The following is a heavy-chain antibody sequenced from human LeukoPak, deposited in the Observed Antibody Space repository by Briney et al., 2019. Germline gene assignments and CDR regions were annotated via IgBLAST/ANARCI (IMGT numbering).Heavy chain of an antibody. CDR1: GFTFSGYE. CDR3: AKTHKYYYGSGAHSPVDY. CDR2: ISSSGRTI. Sequence: GGSLRLSCVASGFTFSGYEMNWVRRAPGKGLEWVSYISSSGRTIYYVDSVKGRFAISRDNADNSLFLQMNSLRAEDTAVYYCAKTHKYYYGSGAHSPVDYWSQGTLVTVSS. V-gene: IGHV3-48*03. J-gene: IGHJ4*02. D-gene: IGHD3-10*01.